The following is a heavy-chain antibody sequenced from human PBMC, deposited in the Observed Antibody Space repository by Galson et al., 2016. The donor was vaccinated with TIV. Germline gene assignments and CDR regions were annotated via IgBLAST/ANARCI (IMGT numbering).Heavy chain of an antibody. CDR1: GGTFSSFT. CDR3: ARRFYFDY. CDR2: IDPSVGST. Sequence: SVKVSCKASGGTFSSFTISWVRQAPGQGLEWMGIIDPSVGSTTYSQKFQGRVTMTSDTSTSTVYMELTSLKSEDTAVYYCARRFYFDYWGQGTLVTVSS. J-gene: IGHJ4*02. V-gene: IGHV1-46*01.